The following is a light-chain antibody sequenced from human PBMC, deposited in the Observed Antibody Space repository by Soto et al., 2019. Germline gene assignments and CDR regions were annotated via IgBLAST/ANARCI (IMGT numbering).Light chain of an antibody. CDR2: ATS. V-gene: IGKV1-27*01. CDR1: QGISNY. J-gene: IGKJ3*01. CDR3: HEYNWPPFP. Sequence: DIQMTQSPSSLAASVGDRVTISCRASQGISNYLAWYQQKPGKAPKLLIYATSTLQSGVSSRFTGSGSGTDFTLTISSLQPEDVANYYCHEYNWPPFPFGPGTKVDIK.